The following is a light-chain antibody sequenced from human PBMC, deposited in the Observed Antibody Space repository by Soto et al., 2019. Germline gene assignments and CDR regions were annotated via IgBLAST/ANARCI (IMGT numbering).Light chain of an antibody. J-gene: IGKJ4*01. V-gene: IGKV3-15*01. CDR3: QQYNNWAFC. Sequence: EIVMTQSPATLSVSPGERATLSCRASQSVSSNLAWYQQKPGQAPRLLIYGASTRATGIPARFSGSGSGTEFTLTISSLQSEDFAVYYCQQYNNWAFCFGGGTKVEIK. CDR1: QSVSSN. CDR2: GAS.